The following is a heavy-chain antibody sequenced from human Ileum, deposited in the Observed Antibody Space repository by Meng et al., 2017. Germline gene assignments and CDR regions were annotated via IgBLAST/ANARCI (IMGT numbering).Heavy chain of an antibody. Sequence: QMHLQESGPGPVQPSGTLSLACAVSGDSIGNSKWWSWLRQPPGKGLEWIGEISNSGKTVYSPSLKSRVRISLDKSNNQFSLTLNSVTAADTAMYYCARERIRELGLFDSWGQGTLVTVSS. V-gene: IGHV4-4*02. CDR2: ISNSGKT. CDR3: ARERIRELGLFDS. J-gene: IGHJ4*02. D-gene: IGHD3-10*01. CDR1: GDSIGNSKW.